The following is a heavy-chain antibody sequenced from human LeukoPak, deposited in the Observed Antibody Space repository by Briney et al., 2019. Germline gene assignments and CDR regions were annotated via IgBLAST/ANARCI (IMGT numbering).Heavy chain of an antibody. V-gene: IGHV4-34*01. CDR1: GGSFSGYY. CDR3: ARGHQRDSSGYYYNYYYYGMDV. CDR2: INHSGST. J-gene: IGHJ6*02. D-gene: IGHD3-22*01. Sequence: TSETLSLTCAVYGGSFSGYYWSWIRRPPGKGLEWIGEINHSGSTNYNPSLKSRVTISVDTSKNQFSLKLSSVTAADTAVYYCARGHQRDSSGYYYNYYYYGMDVWGQGTTVTVSS.